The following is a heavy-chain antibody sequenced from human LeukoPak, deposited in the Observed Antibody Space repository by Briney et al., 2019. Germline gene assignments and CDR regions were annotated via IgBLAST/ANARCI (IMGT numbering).Heavy chain of an antibody. D-gene: IGHD3-10*01. J-gene: IGHJ4*02. CDR3: ARDISGWFGESTSFDY. V-gene: IGHV3-30*03. Sequence: GGSLRLSCAASGFTFSVYGMYWVRQPPGKGLEWVALISYDGTDKYHMDSVKGRFTISRDNAKNSLYLETNSLRAEDTAVYYCARDISGWFGESTSFDYWGQGTLVTVSS. CDR1: GFTFSVYG. CDR2: ISYDGTDK.